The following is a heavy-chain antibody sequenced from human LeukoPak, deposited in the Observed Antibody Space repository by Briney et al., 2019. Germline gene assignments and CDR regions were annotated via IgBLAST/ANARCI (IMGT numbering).Heavy chain of an antibody. D-gene: IGHD3-22*01. J-gene: IGHJ4*02. Sequence: ASAKVSCKASGYTFTGYYMHLVRQAPGQRLKWMGWINPNSGGRNYAQKFQGRVTMTRDTSISTAYMELSRLRSDDTAVYYCARWVDSSGYYGYFDYWGQGTLVTV. V-gene: IGHV1-2*02. CDR1: GYTFTGYY. CDR2: INPNSGGR. CDR3: ARWVDSSGYYGYFDY.